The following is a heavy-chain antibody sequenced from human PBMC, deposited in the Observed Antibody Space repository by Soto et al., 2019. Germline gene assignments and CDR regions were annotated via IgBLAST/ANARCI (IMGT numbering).Heavy chain of an antibody. Sequence: QLQLQESGPGLVKPSATLSLTCTVSGGSISSSSYYWGWIRQPPGKGLEWIGSIYYSGSTYYNPSLKSRVTLSVDTSKNQCSLKLSSVTAADTAVYYCARPNGYYYYGMDVWGEGTTVTVSS. V-gene: IGHV4-39*01. CDR2: IYYSGST. CDR3: ARPNGYYYYGMDV. J-gene: IGHJ6*04. CDR1: GGSISSSSYY. D-gene: IGHD2-8*01.